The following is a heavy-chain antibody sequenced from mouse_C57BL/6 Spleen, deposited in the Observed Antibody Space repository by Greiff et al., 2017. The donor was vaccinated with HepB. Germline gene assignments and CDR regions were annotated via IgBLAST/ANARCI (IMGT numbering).Heavy chain of an antibody. CDR2: ISSGSSNS. CDR3: ARFYHRAY. Sequence: EVKLQESGGGLVKPGGSLKLSCAASGFTFSDYGMDWVRQAPEKGLEWVAYISSGSSNSYYADTVKGRFTISRENAKNTLCLQMTSLRSEDTAMYYCARFYHRAYWGQGTLVTVSA. CDR1: GFTFSDYG. J-gene: IGHJ3*01. V-gene: IGHV5-17*01. D-gene: IGHD2-1*01.